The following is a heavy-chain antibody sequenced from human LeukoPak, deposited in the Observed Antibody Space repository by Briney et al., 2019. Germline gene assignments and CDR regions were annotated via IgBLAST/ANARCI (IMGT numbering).Heavy chain of an antibody. CDR2: ISSNGGST. CDR1: GFTFSTYA. D-gene: IGHD6-19*01. CDR3: ARAYNSAWTSDY. J-gene: IGHJ4*01. Sequence: PGGSLRLSCAASGFTFSTYAMHWVRQAPGKGLEYVSAISSNGGSTYYASSVKGRFTISRDNSKNTLYLQMGRLTAVDMAVYYCARAYNSAWTSDYSGHRTLVTVSS. V-gene: IGHV3-64*01.